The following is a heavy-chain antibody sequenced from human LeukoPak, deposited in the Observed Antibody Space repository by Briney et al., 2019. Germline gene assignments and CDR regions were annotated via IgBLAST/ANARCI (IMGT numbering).Heavy chain of an antibody. D-gene: IGHD3-16*01. CDR3: ARTAFDDSR. Sequence: GGSLRLSCAASGFTFSSYEMNWVRQAPGKGLEWVSYISSSGSTIYYADSVKGRFTIFRDNAKNSLYLQMNSLRAEDTAVYYCARTAFDDSRWGQGTLVTVSS. J-gene: IGHJ4*02. CDR1: GFTFSSYE. V-gene: IGHV3-48*03. CDR2: ISSSGSTI.